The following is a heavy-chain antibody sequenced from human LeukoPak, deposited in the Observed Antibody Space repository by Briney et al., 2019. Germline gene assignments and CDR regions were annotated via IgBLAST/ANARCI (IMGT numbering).Heavy chain of an antibody. J-gene: IGHJ3*02. CDR2: IYTSGST. Sequence: SQTLSLTCTVSGGSISSGSYYWSWIRQPAGKGLEWIGRIYTSGSTNYDPSLKSRVTISVDTSKNQFSLKLSSVTAADTAVYYCARDRIYYYDSSGYRVDAFVIWGQGTMVTVSS. CDR3: ARDRIYYYDSSGYRVDAFVI. CDR1: GGSISSGSYY. D-gene: IGHD3-22*01. V-gene: IGHV4-61*02.